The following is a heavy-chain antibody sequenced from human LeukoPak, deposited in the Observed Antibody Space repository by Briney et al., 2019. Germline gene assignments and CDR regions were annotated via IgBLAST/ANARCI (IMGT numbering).Heavy chain of an antibody. CDR2: IYYSGST. V-gene: IGHV4-31*03. CDR3: ASVERYFDWLYGAFDI. Sequence: SETLSLTCTVSGGSISSGGYYWRWIRQHPGKGLEWIGYIYYSGSTYYNPSLKSRVTISVDTSKNQFSLKLSSVTAADTAVYYCASVERYFDWLYGAFDIWGQGTMVTVSP. J-gene: IGHJ3*02. CDR1: GGSISSGGYY. D-gene: IGHD3-9*01.